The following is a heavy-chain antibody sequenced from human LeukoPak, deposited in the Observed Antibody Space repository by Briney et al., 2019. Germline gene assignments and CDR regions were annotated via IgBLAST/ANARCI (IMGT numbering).Heavy chain of an antibody. CDR1: GGSFSGYY. CDR3: ARGAQQLVGKLVWFDP. D-gene: IGHD6-13*01. J-gene: IGHJ5*02. Sequence: SETLSLTCAVYGGSFSGYYWSWIRQPPGKGLEWIGEINHSGSTNYNPSLKSRVTISVDTSKNQFSLKLSSVTAADTAAYYCARGAQQLVGKLVWFDPWGQGTLVTVSS. V-gene: IGHV4-34*01. CDR2: INHSGST.